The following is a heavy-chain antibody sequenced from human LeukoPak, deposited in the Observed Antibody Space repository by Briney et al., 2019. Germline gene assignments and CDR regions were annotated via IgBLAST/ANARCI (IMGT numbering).Heavy chain of an antibody. CDR1: GYTFTSYG. D-gene: IGHD3-22*01. V-gene: IGHV1-18*01. CDR2: ISAYNGNT. Sequence: EASVKVSCKASGYTFTSYGISWVRQAPGQGLEWMGWISAYNGNTNYAQKLQGRVTMTTDTSTSTAYMELRSLRSDDTAVYYCARDDYSSGYPRYDYWGQGTLVTVSS. J-gene: IGHJ4*02. CDR3: ARDDYSSGYPRYDY.